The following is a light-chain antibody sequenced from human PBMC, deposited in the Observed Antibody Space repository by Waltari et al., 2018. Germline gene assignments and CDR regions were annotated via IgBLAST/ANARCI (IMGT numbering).Light chain of an antibody. CDR2: GAF. V-gene: IGKV3-20*01. CDR1: QSISSNY. Sequence: EIVLTQSPGTLSLSPGERATLSCRASQSISSNYLACYQQKSGQAPRPLIYGAFNRAHGLPDRFSGSGSGTDFTLTISGLEPEDFAVYYCQQYVESPPPLMYTFGQGTKLEIK. CDR3: QQYVESPPPLMYT. J-gene: IGKJ2*01.